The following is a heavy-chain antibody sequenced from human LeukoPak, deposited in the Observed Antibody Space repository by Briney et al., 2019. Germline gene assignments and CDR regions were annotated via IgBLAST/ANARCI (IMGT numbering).Heavy chain of an antibody. CDR2: INHSGST. D-gene: IGHD5-18*01. CDR3: ARGRIQLWSRIRLDFDY. V-gene: IGHV4-34*01. CDR1: GGSFSGYY. J-gene: IGHJ4*02. Sequence: SETLSLTCAVYGGSFSGYYWSWLRPPPGKGLEWIGEINHSGSTNYNPSLKSRVTISVDTSKNHYSLKLSSVTAADTAVYYCARGRIQLWSRIRLDFDYWGQGTLVTVSS.